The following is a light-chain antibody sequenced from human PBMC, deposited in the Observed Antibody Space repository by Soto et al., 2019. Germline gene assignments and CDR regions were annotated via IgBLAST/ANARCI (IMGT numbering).Light chain of an antibody. CDR1: HDITSS. J-gene: IGKJ3*01. CDR2: DAS. V-gene: IGKV1-33*01. CDR3: QKCDYLPI. Sequence: DIQMTQSPSSLSASVGDRVTITCQASHDITSSLNWYQHKPGEAPKLLIYDASILEAGVPSRFSGSGSGTHFTFTISSLQAEDFATYYCQKCDYLPIFGPGTTVDFK.